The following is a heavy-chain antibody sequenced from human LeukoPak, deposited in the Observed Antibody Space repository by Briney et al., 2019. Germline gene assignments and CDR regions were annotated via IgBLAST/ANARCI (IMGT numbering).Heavy chain of an antibody. CDR2: IYYSGST. Sequence: SETLSLTCTVSGGSISSGDYYWSWLRQPPGKGLEWIGYIYYSGSTYYNPSLKSRVTISVDTSKNHFSLKLSSVTAADTAVYYCARGGYSYGSSPWFDPWGQGTLVTVSS. CDR3: ARGGYSYGSSPWFDP. CDR1: GGSISSGDYY. V-gene: IGHV4-30-4*08. J-gene: IGHJ5*02. D-gene: IGHD5-18*01.